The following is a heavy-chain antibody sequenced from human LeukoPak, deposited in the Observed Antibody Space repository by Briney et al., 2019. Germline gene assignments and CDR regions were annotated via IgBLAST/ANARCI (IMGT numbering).Heavy chain of an antibody. V-gene: IGHV1-18*01. Sequence: ASVKVSCKASGYTFTSYGISWVRQAPGQGLEWMGWISPYNGNTNYAQKFQGRVAMTTDTSTSTAYMELRSLRSDDTAVYFCARDHSSSQRHGFDYWGQGTLVTVSS. CDR1: GYTFTSYG. J-gene: IGHJ4*02. CDR3: ARDHSSSQRHGFDY. D-gene: IGHD6-6*01. CDR2: ISPYNGNT.